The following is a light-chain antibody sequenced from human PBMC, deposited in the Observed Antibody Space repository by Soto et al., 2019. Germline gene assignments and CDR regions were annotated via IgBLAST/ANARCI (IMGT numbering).Light chain of an antibody. CDR3: QQYDSYPLT. V-gene: IGKV1-5*03. CDR2: RAS. J-gene: IGKJ4*01. Sequence: DIPMTQSPSTLSTSVGDRVTITCRASQSVSSWLAWYQQKPGKAPKLLIYRASSLQSGVPSRFSGSGSGTEFTLTISILQPDDFATYYCQQYDSYPLTFGGGTKVEIK. CDR1: QSVSSW.